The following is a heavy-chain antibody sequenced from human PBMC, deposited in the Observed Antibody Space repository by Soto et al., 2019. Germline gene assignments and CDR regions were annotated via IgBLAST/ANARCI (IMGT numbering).Heavy chain of an antibody. CDR2: ISVYNGDT. D-gene: IGHD2-21*01. CDR3: ARVYCGGDCFSGDDFDY. V-gene: IGHV1-18*01. CDR1: GYTFTTYG. J-gene: IGHJ4*02. Sequence: QVQLVQSGTEVKKAGSAVKVSCKTSGYTFTTYGISWIRQAPGQGLEWIAWISVYNGDTNYEQNVKGRVTMTTDTLTTTAYLELRSLRSDDTAVYYCARVYCGGDCFSGDDFDYWGQGTLVTVS.